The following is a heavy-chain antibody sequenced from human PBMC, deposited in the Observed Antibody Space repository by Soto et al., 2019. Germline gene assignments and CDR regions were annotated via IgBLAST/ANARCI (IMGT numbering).Heavy chain of an antibody. V-gene: IGHV4-59*01. CDR3: ARGGSYGDFFDY. CDR2: IYYTGST. D-gene: IGHD4-17*01. J-gene: IGHJ4*02. Sequence: TLSLTCTVSGGSMSSNYWTWIRQSPGKGLEWIGYIYYTGSTKYNPSLKSRVTISLDTSKNQFSLRLTSVTSADTAVYYCARGGSYGDFFDYWGQGAQVTVSS. CDR1: GGSMSSNY.